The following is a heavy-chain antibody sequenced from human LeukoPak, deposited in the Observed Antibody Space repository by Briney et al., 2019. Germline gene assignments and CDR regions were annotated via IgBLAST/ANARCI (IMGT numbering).Heavy chain of an antibody. CDR1: GFSFGDYG. V-gene: IGHV3-23*01. D-gene: IGHD1-7*01. CDR3: AKRPAELRYIDY. Sequence: GGSLRLSCSGSGFSFGDYGINWVRQAPGKGLEWVSSISGSGGGTYYADSVKGRFTISRDNSKNTLYLQMNSLRAEDTAIYYCAKRPAELRYIDYWGQGTLVTVSS. CDR2: ISGSGGGT. J-gene: IGHJ4*02.